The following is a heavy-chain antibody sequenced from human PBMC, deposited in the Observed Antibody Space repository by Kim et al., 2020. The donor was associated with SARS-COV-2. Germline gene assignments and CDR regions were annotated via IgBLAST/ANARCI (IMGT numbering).Heavy chain of an antibody. CDR3: ARDPIAVAGTDRYGMDV. V-gene: IGHV4-59*01. J-gene: IGHJ6*02. D-gene: IGHD6-19*01. CDR2: IYYSGST. CDR1: GGSISSYY. Sequence: SETLSLTCTVSGGSISSYYWSWIRQPPGKGLEWIGYIYYSGSTNYNPSLKSRVTLSVDTSKNQFSLKLSSVTAADTAVYYCARDPIAVAGTDRYGMDVWGQGTTVTVSS.